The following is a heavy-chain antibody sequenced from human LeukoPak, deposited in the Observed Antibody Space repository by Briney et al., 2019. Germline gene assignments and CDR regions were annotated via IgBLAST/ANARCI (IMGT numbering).Heavy chain of an antibody. Sequence: ASVKVSCKASGGTFSSYAISWVRQAPGQGLEWMGGIIPIFGTANYAQKFQGRVTITADKSTSTAYMELSSLRTEDTAVYYCAREGYDILTGYYYMDVWGKGTTVTVSS. J-gene: IGHJ6*03. CDR2: IIPIFGTA. CDR3: AREGYDILTGYYYMDV. V-gene: IGHV1-69*06. CDR1: GGTFSSYA. D-gene: IGHD3-9*01.